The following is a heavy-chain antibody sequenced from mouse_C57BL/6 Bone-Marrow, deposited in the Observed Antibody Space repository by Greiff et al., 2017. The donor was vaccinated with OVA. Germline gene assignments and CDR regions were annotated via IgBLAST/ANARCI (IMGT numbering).Heavy chain of an antibody. CDR1: GYTFTDYY. CDR2: INPNNGGT. D-gene: IGHD1-1*01. V-gene: IGHV1-26*01. J-gene: IGHJ3*01. CDR3: ARYNYGRAWFAY. Sequence: VQLQQSGPELVKPGASVKISCKASGYTFTDYYMDWVKQSHGKSLEWIGDINPNNGGTSYNQKFKGKATLTVDKSSSTAYMELRSLTSEDSAVYYCARYNYGRAWFAYWGQGTLVTVSA.